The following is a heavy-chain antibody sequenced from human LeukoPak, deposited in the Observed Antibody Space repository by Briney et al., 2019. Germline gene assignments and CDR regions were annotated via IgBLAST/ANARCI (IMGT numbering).Heavy chain of an antibody. D-gene: IGHD3-16*01. CDR2: MYYSGRT. J-gene: IGHJ4*02. CDR3: ARDLPGGL. V-gene: IGHV4-59*01. Sequence: SATLSLTCTVSGGSISSDYWSWIRQPPGKGLEWIGYMYYSGRTNYNPSLKSRVTVSVDTSKYQFSLKLSSVTAADTAVYYCARDLPGGLWGQGTLVTVSS. CDR1: GGSISSDY.